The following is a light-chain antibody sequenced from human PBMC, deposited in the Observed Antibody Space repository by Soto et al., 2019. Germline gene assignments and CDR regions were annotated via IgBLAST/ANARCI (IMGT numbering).Light chain of an antibody. CDR1: SSDVGVFNY. V-gene: IGLV2-11*01. J-gene: IGLJ1*01. CDR2: DVS. CDR3: CSYAATYSPYV. Sequence: QSVLTQPRSVSGSPGQSVTISCTGTSSDVGVFNYVSWYQQHPGKAPRLMIYDVSKRPSGVPDRFSGSKSGNTASLTISGLQAEDEADYYCCSYAATYSPYVFGTGTKLTVL.